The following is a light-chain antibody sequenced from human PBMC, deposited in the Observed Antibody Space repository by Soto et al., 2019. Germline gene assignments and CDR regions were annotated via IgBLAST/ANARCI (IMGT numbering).Light chain of an antibody. CDR3: QQSHITPWT. J-gene: IGKJ1*01. CDR1: QSITNY. CDR2: AAS. Sequence: DIQMTQSPSSLSTSVGDRVTITCRASQSITNYLNWYQQKPGRVPKLLIYAASRLQSGVPSRFSGSGSGTDFTLTISSLQPEDFATYYCQQSHITPWTFGQGTKVEIK. V-gene: IGKV1-39*01.